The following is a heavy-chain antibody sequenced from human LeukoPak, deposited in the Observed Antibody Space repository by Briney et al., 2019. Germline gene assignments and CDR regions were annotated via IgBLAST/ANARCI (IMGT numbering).Heavy chain of an antibody. Sequence: SETLSLTCTVSGGSLSSYYWSWIRQPPGKGLEGIGHIYYSGSTNYNPSLKSRVTISVDTSKNQFSLKLSSVTAADTAVYYCARGWYCSSTSCYPCYMDVWGKGTTVTVSS. D-gene: IGHD2-2*01. CDR1: GGSLSSYY. J-gene: IGHJ6*03. CDR3: ARGWYCSSTSCYPCYMDV. CDR2: IYYSGST. V-gene: IGHV4-59*01.